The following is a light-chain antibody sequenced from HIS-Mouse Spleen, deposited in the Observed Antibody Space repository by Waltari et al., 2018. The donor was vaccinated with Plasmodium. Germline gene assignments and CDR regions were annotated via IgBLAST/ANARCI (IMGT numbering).Light chain of an antibody. V-gene: IGKV3-11*01. Sequence: EIVLTQSPATLSLSPGERATLSCRASQSVSSYLAWYQQKPGQAPRLLIYDASNRATGIPARCSGSGSGTDFTLTSSSLEPEDVAVYYCQQRSNWPRVLTFGGGTKVEIK. CDR3: QQRSNWPRVLT. CDR1: QSVSSY. CDR2: DAS. J-gene: IGKJ4*01.